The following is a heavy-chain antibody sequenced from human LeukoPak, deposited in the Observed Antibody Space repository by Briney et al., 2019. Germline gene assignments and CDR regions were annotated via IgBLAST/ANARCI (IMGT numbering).Heavy chain of an antibody. CDR1: GGSFSGYY. V-gene: IGHV4-34*01. J-gene: IGHJ6*02. CDR3: ARSRLASYYYYGMDV. Sequence: PSETLSLTCAVYGGSFSGYYWSWIRQPPGKGLEWIGEINHSGSTNYNPSLKSRVTISVDTSRNQFSLKLSSVTAADTAVYYCARSRLASYYYYGMDVWGQGTTVTVSS. CDR2: INHSGST.